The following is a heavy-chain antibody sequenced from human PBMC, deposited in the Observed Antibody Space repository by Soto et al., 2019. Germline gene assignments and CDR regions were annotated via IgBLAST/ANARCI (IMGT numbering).Heavy chain of an antibody. CDR2: TYHSGST. V-gene: IGHV4-61*01. D-gene: IGHD6-19*01. CDR3: ARLSAAWFDP. Sequence: QVQLQESGPGLVKPSETLSLTCTVSGGSVSSGSYHWGWIRQHPGKGLEWIGYTYHSGSTNYNPTLKRRVTMSVDTYKSQFALSLTSVTAADTAVYYCARLSAAWFDPWGQGTLVTVAS. CDR1: GGSVSSGSYH. J-gene: IGHJ5*02.